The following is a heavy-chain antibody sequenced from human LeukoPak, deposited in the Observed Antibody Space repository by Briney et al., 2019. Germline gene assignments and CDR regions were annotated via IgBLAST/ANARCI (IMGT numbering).Heavy chain of an antibody. CDR3: AKDRLQYGGNFDY. Sequence: GGSLRLSCAASGFTFSSYAMHWVRQAPGKGLEWVAVISYDGSNKYYADPVKGRFTISRGNSKNTLYLQMNNLRAEDTAVYYCAKDRLQYGGNFDYWGQGTLVTVSS. CDR2: ISYDGSNK. D-gene: IGHD4-23*01. CDR1: GFTFSSYA. V-gene: IGHV3-30-3*02. J-gene: IGHJ4*02.